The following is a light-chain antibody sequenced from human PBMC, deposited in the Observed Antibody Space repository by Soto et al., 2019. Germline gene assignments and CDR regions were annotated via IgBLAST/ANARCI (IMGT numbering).Light chain of an antibody. Sequence: QSALSQPASVSGSPGQSITISCTGTSSDVGGYDYVSWYQQHPGKAPKLMIYEVRNRPSGVSDRFSGSKSGNSASLTISGLQAEDEADYDGSSYTTCSALDVEFGGGTKLTVL. CDR3: SSYTTCSALDVE. J-gene: IGLJ2*01. CDR2: EVR. CDR1: SSDVGGYDY. V-gene: IGLV2-14*01.